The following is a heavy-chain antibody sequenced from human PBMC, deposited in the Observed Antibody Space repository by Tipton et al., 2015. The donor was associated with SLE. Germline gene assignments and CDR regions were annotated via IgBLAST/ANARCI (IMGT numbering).Heavy chain of an antibody. CDR2: IYTSGSI. D-gene: IGHD2-2*01. CDR3: VGDSRNLDY. Sequence: LRLSCTVSGGSISSGSYYWSWIRQPAGKGLEWIGRIYTSGSINYNPSLQSRITMSVDTSKNQFSLKLNSVTAADTAVYYCVGDSRNLDYWGQGTLVTVSS. J-gene: IGHJ4*02. V-gene: IGHV4-61*02. CDR1: GGSISSGSYY.